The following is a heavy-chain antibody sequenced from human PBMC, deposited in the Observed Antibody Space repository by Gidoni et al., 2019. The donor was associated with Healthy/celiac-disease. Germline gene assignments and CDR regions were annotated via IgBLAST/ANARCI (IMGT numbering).Heavy chain of an antibody. CDR1: GCTVSSYA. Sequence: QVQLVESGGGGVQPGRSLRLSCAASGCTVSSYAMHWVRQAPGKGLEWVAVISYDGSNKYYADSVKGRFTISRDNSKTTLYLQMNSLRAEDTAVYYCARDQGITFGGVIVRGYYFDYWGQVTLVTVSS. D-gene: IGHD3-16*02. V-gene: IGHV3-30-3*01. CDR3: ARDQGITFGGVIVRGYYFDY. J-gene: IGHJ4*02. CDR2: ISYDGSNK.